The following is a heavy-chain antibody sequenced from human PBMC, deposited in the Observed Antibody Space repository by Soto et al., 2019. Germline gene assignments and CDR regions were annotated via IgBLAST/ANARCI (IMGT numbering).Heavy chain of an antibody. J-gene: IGHJ4*02. V-gene: IGHV3-33*01. Sequence: PGGSLRLSCAASGFTFSSYGMHWVRQAPGKGLEWVAVIWYDGSNKYYADSVKGRFTISRDNSKNTLYLHMNSLRAEDTAVYYCASGRYGSGSYYTPPHYYFDYWGQGTLVTVSS. CDR1: GFTFSSYG. CDR2: IWYDGSNK. CDR3: ASGRYGSGSYYTPPHYYFDY. D-gene: IGHD3-10*01.